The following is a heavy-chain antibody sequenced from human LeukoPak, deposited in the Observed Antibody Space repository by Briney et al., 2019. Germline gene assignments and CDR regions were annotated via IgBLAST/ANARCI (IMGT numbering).Heavy chain of an antibody. J-gene: IGHJ4*02. D-gene: IGHD5-24*01. V-gene: IGHV1-2*02. CDR2: ITPTDGT. CDR1: GYTFTSYA. CDR3: ARDRYGDGFAHLDY. Sequence: ASVKVSCKASGYTFTSYAIHWVRQAPGQGLEWMGWITPTDGTNYPQKFQGRVAITWDTSITTAYMDLSRLTSGDTAVYYCARDRYGDGFAHLDYWGQGALVTVSS.